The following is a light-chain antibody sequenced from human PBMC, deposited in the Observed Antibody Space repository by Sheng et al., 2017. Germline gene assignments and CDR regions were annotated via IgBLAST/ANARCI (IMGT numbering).Light chain of an antibody. V-gene: IGKV1-6*01. CDR1: QAIRND. CDR3: LQYYNYPYT. CDR2: GAS. J-gene: IGKJ2*01. Sequence: AIQMTQSPSSLSASVGDRVTITCRASQAIRNDLAWYQQRPGKVPNVLIYGASSLQSGVPSRFSGSRSGTDFTLTISSLQPEDFATYYCLQYYNYPYTFGQGTKLEI.